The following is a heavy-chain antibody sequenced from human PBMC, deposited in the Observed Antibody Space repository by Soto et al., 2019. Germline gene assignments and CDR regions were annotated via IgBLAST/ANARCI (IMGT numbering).Heavy chain of an antibody. D-gene: IGHD6-19*01. V-gene: IGHV4-59*08. Sequence: PSETLSLTCTVAGGSVSSFYWSWIRQPPGKGLEWIGYIYYSGSTNFNPSLKSRVTISVDTSKNQFSLKLSSVTAADTAVYYCARLYRYSSGWSPYDYWGQGTLVTVSS. CDR2: IYYSGST. CDR3: ARLYRYSSGWSPYDY. J-gene: IGHJ4*02. CDR1: GGSVSSFY.